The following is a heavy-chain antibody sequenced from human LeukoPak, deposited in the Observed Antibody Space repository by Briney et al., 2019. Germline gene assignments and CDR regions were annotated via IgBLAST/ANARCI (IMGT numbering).Heavy chain of an antibody. J-gene: IGHJ5*02. V-gene: IGHV4-59*11. CDR1: GGSISSHY. D-gene: IGHD1-1*01. CDR2: IYYGGGT. Sequence: SEALSLTCTVSGGSISSHYWSWIRQPPGEGLEWSGYIYYGGGTNYNPPLKSRVTISLATSKNKFSLMRSCVTAAATAGSYCAGGPDDGTWFDPWGQGTLVTVPS. CDR3: AGGPDDGTWFDP.